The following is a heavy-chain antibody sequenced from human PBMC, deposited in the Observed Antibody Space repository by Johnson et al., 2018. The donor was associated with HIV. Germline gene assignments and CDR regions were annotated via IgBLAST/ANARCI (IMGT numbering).Heavy chain of an antibody. CDR1: GFTFSDYY. D-gene: IGHD2-15*01. J-gene: IGHJ3*02. V-gene: IGHV3-11*04. Sequence: QVLLVESGGGVVRPGGSLRLSCAASGFTFSDYYMSWIRQAPGKGLEWVSYISSSGSTIYYADSVKGRFTISRDNSKNTLYLQMNSLRAEDTAVYYCAKEQLLRAFDIWGQGTMVTVSS. CDR3: AKEQLLRAFDI. CDR2: ISSSGSTI.